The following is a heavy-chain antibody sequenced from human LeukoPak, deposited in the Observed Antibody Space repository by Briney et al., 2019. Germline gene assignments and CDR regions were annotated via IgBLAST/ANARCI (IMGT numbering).Heavy chain of an antibody. CDR2: INAGNGNT. CDR3: AREYYDSSGPYRYYGMDV. J-gene: IGHJ6*02. D-gene: IGHD3-22*01. Sequence: GASVKVSCKASGYTFTSYAMHWVRQAPGQRLEWMGWINAGNGNTKYSQKFQGRVTITRDTSASTAYMELSSLRSEDTAVYYCAREYYDSSGPYRYYGMDVWGQGTTVTDSS. V-gene: IGHV1-3*01. CDR1: GYTFTSYA.